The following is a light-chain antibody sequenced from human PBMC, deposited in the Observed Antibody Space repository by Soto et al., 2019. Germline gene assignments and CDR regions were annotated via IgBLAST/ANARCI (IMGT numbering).Light chain of an antibody. Sequence: DIQMTQSPSSLSASVGDTVTITCQASQDITNHLNWYQHKPGKAPNLLIYDASHLETGVPSRFIGSGSGTYFTLTISSLQSEDIATYYCQKYDGVPQFGPGTRVDF. V-gene: IGKV1-33*01. J-gene: IGKJ3*01. CDR2: DAS. CDR1: QDITNH. CDR3: QKYDGVPQ.